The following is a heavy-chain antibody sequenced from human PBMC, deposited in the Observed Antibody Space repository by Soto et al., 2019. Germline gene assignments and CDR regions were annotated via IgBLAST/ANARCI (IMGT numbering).Heavy chain of an antibody. Sequence: QVQLVQSGAEVKKPGSSVKVSCKASGGTFSSYAISWVRQAPGQGLEWMGGIIPIFGTANYAQKFQGRVKITADESTSTAYMELSSLRSEDTAVYYCAREVDYGDYPPDYYYYGMDVWGQGTTVTVSS. CDR2: IIPIFGTA. D-gene: IGHD4-17*01. J-gene: IGHJ6*02. CDR1: GGTFSSYA. V-gene: IGHV1-69*12. CDR3: AREVDYGDYPPDYYYYGMDV.